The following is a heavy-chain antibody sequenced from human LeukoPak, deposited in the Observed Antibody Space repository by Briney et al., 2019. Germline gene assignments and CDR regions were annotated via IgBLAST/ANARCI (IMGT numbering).Heavy chain of an antibody. CDR3: STTYYYHSSEGY. Sequence: GGSLRLSCAASGFTFSNAWMNWVRQAPGKGLEWVGRIKSKTDGGTTDYAARVKARFHISRDDSKDTLYLQMNSRKTEDTAVYYCSTTYYYHSSEGYWGEGTLVTVST. CDR2: IKSKTDGGTT. V-gene: IGHV3-15*07. J-gene: IGHJ4*02. D-gene: IGHD3-22*01. CDR1: GFTFSNAW.